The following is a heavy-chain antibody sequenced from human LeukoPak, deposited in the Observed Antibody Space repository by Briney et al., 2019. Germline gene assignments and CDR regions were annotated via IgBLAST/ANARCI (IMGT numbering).Heavy chain of an antibody. CDR2: IKQDGSEK. V-gene: IGHV3-7*01. D-gene: IGHD4-17*01. Sequence: GGSLRLSCAASGFTFSSYWMSWVRQAPGKGLEWVANIKQDGSEKYYVDSVKGRFTISRDNAKNTLYLQMNSLRAEDTAVYYCAKAAGAGDYVMSAFDYWGQGTLVTVSS. J-gene: IGHJ4*02. CDR1: GFTFSSYW. CDR3: AKAAGAGDYVMSAFDY.